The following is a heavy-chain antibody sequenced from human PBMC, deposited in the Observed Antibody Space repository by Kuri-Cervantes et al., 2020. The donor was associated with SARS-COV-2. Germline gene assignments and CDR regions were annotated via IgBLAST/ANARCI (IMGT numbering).Heavy chain of an antibody. V-gene: IGHV3-43D*03. CDR2: ITWDGGST. CDR3: AKASKVQLTELDY. J-gene: IGHJ4*02. D-gene: IGHD5-18*01. Sequence: GESLKISCAASGFTLDDYGMYWVRQTPGMGLEWVSSITWDGGSTFYADSVEGRFTISRDNSKNSLYLQMNSLRAEDTALYYCAKASKVQLTELDYWGQGTLVTVSS. CDR1: GFTLDDYG.